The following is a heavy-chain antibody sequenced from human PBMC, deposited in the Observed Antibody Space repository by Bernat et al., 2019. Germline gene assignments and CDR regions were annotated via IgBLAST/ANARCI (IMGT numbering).Heavy chain of an antibody. CDR2: IKSKSDGGTT. J-gene: IGHJ3*02. D-gene: IGHD6-13*01. Sequence: EVQLVESGGGLVKPGGSLRLSCAASGFTFSNAWMSWVRQAPGKGLEWVCRIKSKSDGGTTDYAAPVKGRFTISRDDSKNTLYLQMNSLKTEDTAVYYCTAVWTSSWRGAFDIWGQGAMVTVSS. CDR1: GFTFSNAW. CDR3: TAVWTSSWRGAFDI. V-gene: IGHV3-15*01.